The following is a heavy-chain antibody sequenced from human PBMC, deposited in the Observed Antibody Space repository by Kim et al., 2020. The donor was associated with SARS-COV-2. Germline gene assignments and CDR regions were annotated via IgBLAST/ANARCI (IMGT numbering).Heavy chain of an antibody. CDR3: ARTIYGDYVPFDY. Sequence: YADSVQRRFTITSNNAKNSLYLQMTSLRAEDTAVYYCARTIYGDYVPFDYWGQGTLVTVSS. J-gene: IGHJ4*02. V-gene: IGHV3-21*01. D-gene: IGHD4-17*01.